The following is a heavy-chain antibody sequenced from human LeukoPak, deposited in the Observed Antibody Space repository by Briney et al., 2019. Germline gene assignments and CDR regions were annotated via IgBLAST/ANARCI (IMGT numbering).Heavy chain of an antibody. CDR1: GFTFRSYW. CDR3: ARESTRYRSGGSCYSSSSFDY. D-gene: IGHD2-15*01. CDR2: INHYGREK. V-gene: IGHV3-7*01. Sequence: GGSLRLSCAASGFTFRSYWMSWVRQAPGKGLEWVANINHYGREKYYVDSVKGRFTVSRDNAKNSLYLQMNSLRVEDTAVYYCARESTRYRSGGSCYSSSSFDYWGQGTLVTVSS. J-gene: IGHJ4*02.